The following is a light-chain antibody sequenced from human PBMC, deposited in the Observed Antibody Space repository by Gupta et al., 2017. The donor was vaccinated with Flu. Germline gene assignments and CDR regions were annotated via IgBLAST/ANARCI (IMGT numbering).Light chain of an antibody. J-gene: IGLJ3*02. CDR1: SSNIGSNT. CDR2: YNN. V-gene: IGLV1-44*01. Sequence: QSVLTQPPSASGTPGQRVTISCSGSSSNIGSNTVNWYQQVPGTAPKLLIYYNNRRPSGVPDRFAGSKSGTSASLAIRGLQSEDEGYYYCASWDDSLNASVFGGGAKLTVL. CDR3: ASWDDSLNASV.